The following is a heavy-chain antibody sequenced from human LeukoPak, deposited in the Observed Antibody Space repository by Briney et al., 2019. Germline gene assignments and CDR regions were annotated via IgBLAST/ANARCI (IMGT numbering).Heavy chain of an antibody. Sequence: SETLSLTCTVSGGSISSYYWSWIRQPPGEGLEWIGYIYYSGSTNYNPSLKSRVTISVDTSKNQFSLKLSSVTAADTAVYYCARAYYDILTGYYGFDYWGQGTLVTVSS. J-gene: IGHJ4*02. CDR1: GGSISSYY. D-gene: IGHD3-9*01. CDR2: IYYSGST. V-gene: IGHV4-59*01. CDR3: ARAYYDILTGYYGFDY.